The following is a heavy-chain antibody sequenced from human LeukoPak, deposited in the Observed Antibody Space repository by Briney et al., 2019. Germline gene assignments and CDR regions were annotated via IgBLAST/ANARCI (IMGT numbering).Heavy chain of an antibody. V-gene: IGHV5-51*01. J-gene: IGHJ4*02. CDR3: ARIWGSYRSFDY. CDR2: IYPGDSDI. D-gene: IGHD3-16*02. CDR1: GYIFTNYW. Sequence: GESLKISCKGSGYIFTNYWIGWVRQVPGKGLEWMGIIYPGDSDITYSPSFQGQVPISADKSISTSYLQWSSLKASDTAMYYCARIWGSYRSFDYWGQGTLVTVSS.